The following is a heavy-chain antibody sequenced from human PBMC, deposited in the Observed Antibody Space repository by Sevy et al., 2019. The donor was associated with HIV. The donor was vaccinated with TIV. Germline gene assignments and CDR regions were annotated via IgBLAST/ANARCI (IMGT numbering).Heavy chain of an antibody. D-gene: IGHD3-3*01. CDR2: IKQDGSVK. Sequence: GGSLRLSCAASGFTISTYWVTWVRQAPGKGLEWVANIKQDGSVKKYLDSVRGRFTISRDNSKNTVYLQMNSLRAEDTAVYYCAKWGDHDFWSSYSYFDYWGQGALVTVSS. CDR1: GFTISTYW. CDR3: AKWGDHDFWSSYSYFDY. V-gene: IGHV3-7*03. J-gene: IGHJ4*02.